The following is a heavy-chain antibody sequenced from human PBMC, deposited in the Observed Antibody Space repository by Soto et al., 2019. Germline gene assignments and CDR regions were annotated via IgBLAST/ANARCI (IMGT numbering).Heavy chain of an antibody. CDR1: GFTFSSYG. J-gene: IGHJ6*02. Sequence: GGSLRLSCAAPGFTFSSYGMHWVRQAPGKGLEWVAVISYDGSNKYYADSVKGRFTISRDNSKNTLYLQMNSLRAEDTAVYYCAKDRRTTVSYYYYGMDVWGQGTTVTVSS. D-gene: IGHD4-4*01. CDR2: ISYDGSNK. CDR3: AKDRRTTVSYYYYGMDV. V-gene: IGHV3-30*18.